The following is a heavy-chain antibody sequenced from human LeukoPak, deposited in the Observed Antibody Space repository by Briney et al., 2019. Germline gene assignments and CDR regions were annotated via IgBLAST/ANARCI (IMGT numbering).Heavy chain of an antibody. D-gene: IGHD6-19*01. CDR1: GYTFTSSG. Sequence: ASVKVSCKASGYTFTSSGISWVRQAPGQGLEWMGWISAYNGNTNYAQNLQGRVTMTTDTSTSTAYMELRSLRSGDTAVYYCARSREQWLSFDYWGRGTLVTVSS. CDR2: ISAYNGNT. V-gene: IGHV1-18*01. J-gene: IGHJ4*02. CDR3: ARSREQWLSFDY.